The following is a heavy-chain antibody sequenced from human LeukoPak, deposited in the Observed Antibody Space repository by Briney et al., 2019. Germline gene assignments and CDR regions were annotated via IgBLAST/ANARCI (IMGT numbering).Heavy chain of an antibody. J-gene: IGHJ3*02. D-gene: IGHD3-22*01. Sequence: GGSLRLSCAASGFTFSSYAMSWVRQAPGKGLEWVSGISGSGISTYYADSVKGRFTISRDNSKNTLYLQMNSLRVEDTAVYYCAKTWNYYDSSGDDALDIWGQGTMVTVSS. CDR1: GFTFSSYA. V-gene: IGHV3-23*01. CDR2: ISGSGIST. CDR3: AKTWNYYDSSGDDALDI.